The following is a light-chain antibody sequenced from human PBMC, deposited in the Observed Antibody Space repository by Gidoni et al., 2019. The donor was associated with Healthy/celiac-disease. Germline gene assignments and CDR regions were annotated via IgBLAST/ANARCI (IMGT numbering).Light chain of an antibody. CDR1: LSVLYSSNNKNY. V-gene: IGKV4-1*01. CDR2: WAS. Sequence: DIVMTQSPDSLAVSLGERATINCKSSLSVLYSSNNKNYLAWYQQKPGQPPKLLIYWASTRESGVPDRFSGSGSGTDFTLTISSLQAEDVAVYYCQQYYSTPLTFXPXTKVDIK. J-gene: IGKJ3*01. CDR3: QQYYSTPLT.